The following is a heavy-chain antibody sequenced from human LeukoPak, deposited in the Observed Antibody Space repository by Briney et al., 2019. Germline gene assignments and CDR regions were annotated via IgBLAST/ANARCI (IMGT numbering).Heavy chain of an antibody. J-gene: IGHJ4*02. V-gene: IGHV1-18*01. CDR2: ISAYNGNT. Sequence: ASVKVSCKASGHTFTSYAFTWVRQAPGQGLEWMGWISAYNGNTNYAQKFQGRDTMTTDTSTSTAYMELRSLRSDDTAVYYCARDLEGGYFGSAYWGQGTLVTVSS. CDR3: ARDLEGGYFGSAY. CDR1: GHTFTSYA. D-gene: IGHD3-10*01.